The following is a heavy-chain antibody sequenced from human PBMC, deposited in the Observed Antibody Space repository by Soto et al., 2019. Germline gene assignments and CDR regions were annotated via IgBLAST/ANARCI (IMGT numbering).Heavy chain of an antibody. CDR1: GGSISNSSYY. CDR2: IYYGGTS. D-gene: IGHD6-13*01. V-gene: IGHV4-39*02. Sequence: SETLSLTCTVSGGSISNSSYYWGWIRQPPGKGLEWIGHIYYGGTSYSNPSLRGRVTLSVDTSKNHFSLNLKSVTAADTAVYYCARGPYSSSSEDAWGQGTQVTVSS. CDR3: ARGPYSSSSEDA. J-gene: IGHJ5*02.